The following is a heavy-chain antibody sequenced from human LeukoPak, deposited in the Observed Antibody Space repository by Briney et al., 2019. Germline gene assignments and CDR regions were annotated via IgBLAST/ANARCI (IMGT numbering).Heavy chain of an antibody. CDR1: GGSINSYD. J-gene: IGHJ4*02. CDR3: ASGSSIAAWI. Sequence: SETLSLTCTVSGGSINSYDWSWIRQPAGKGLEWIGRIYTSGSPNYNPSLKSRVTMSVDTSKNQFSLKLSSVTAADTAVYYCASGSSIAAWIWGQGTLVTVSS. CDR2: IYTSGSP. D-gene: IGHD6-6*01. V-gene: IGHV4-4*07.